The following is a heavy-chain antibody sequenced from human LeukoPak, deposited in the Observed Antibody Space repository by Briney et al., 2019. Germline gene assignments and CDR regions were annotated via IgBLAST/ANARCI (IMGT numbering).Heavy chain of an antibody. CDR1: GGSFSGYY. V-gene: IGHV4-34*01. Sequence: SETLSLTCAVYGGSFSGYYWSWIRQPPGKGLEWIAEIDHSGRTNFNRSLKSRITISVDTSKKHFSLKLSSVTAADTAVYYCARKGLTKPLSVAVDYDSWGQGTLVTVSS. CDR3: ARKGLTKPLSVAVDYDS. J-gene: IGHJ4*02. CDR2: IDHSGRT. D-gene: IGHD6-19*01.